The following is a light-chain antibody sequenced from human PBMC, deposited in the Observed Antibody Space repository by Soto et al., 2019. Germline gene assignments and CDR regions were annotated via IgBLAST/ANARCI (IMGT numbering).Light chain of an antibody. Sequence: DIEVTQSPSSLSASVGDRVTITCRASRSISSYLHWYQQKPGKAPKLLIYAASSLQSGVPSRFSGSGSGTDFTLTISSLQPEDFATYYCPQSYSTPITFGQGTRLEIK. J-gene: IGKJ5*01. V-gene: IGKV1-39*01. CDR3: PQSYSTPIT. CDR1: RSISSY. CDR2: AAS.